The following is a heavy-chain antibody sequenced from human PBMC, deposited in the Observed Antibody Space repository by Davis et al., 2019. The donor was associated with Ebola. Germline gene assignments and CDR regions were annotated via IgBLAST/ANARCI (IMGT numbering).Heavy chain of an antibody. Sequence: PGGSLRLSCSASGFTFSSYAMHWVRQAPGKGLEYVSAISSNGGSTYYADSVKGRFTISRENSKNTLYLQMSSLRAEDTAVYYCVKTPSSSWYRAKYYFDYWGQGTLVTVSS. CDR2: ISSNGGST. V-gene: IGHV3-64D*06. J-gene: IGHJ4*02. CDR1: GFTFSSYA. CDR3: VKTPSSSWYRAKYYFDY. D-gene: IGHD6-13*01.